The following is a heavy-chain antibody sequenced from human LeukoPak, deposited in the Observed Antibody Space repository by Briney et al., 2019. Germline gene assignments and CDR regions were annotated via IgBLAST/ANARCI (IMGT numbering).Heavy chain of an antibody. D-gene: IGHD3-10*02. V-gene: IGHV3-7*01. CDR3: AELGITMIGGV. J-gene: IGHJ6*04. CDR1: RFTLSNYW. Sequence: GGSLRLSCAASRFTLSNYWMSWVRQAPGKGLEWVANIKQDGSETYYVDSVKGRFTISRDNAKNSLYLQMNSLRAEDTAVYYCAELGITMIGGVWGKGTTVTISS. CDR2: IKQDGSET.